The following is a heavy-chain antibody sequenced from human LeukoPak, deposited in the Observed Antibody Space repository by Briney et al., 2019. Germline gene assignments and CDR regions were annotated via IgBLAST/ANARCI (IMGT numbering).Heavy chain of an antibody. D-gene: IGHD2-15*01. CDR2: ITGSGTST. J-gene: IGHJ4*02. CDR1: KFVFSDYV. CDR3: ARLGYCSGGSCYSPDY. Sequence: GGSLRLSCAGSKFVFSDYVMSWVRQAPGKGLEWVSTITGSGTSTYYADSVKGRFTISRDNSRNTLYLQMNSLRAEDTAVYYCARLGYCSGGSCYSPDYWGQGTLVTVSS. V-gene: IGHV3-23*01.